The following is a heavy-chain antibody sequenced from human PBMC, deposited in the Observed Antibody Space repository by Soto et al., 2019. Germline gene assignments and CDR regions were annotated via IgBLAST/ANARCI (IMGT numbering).Heavy chain of an antibody. CDR2: INAGNGNT. V-gene: IGHV1-3*01. CDR3: ARGPHIVVVTAIRGGSYYFDY. D-gene: IGHD2-21*02. CDR1: GYTFTSYA. J-gene: IGHJ4*02. Sequence: ASVKVSCKASGYTFTSYAMHWVRQAPGQRLEWMGWINAGNGNTKYSQKFQGRVTITRDTSASTAYMELSSLRSEDTAVYYCARGPHIVVVTAIRGGSYYFDYWGQGTLVTVSS.